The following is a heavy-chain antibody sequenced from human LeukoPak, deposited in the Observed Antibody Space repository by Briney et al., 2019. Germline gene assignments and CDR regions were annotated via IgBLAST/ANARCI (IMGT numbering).Heavy chain of an antibody. CDR2: IYTSGST. CDR3: AGRLLWFGDQNPYFDY. Sequence: SETLSLTCSVSGGSVTSGSYYWSWIRQPAGKGLEWIGRIYTSGSTNYNPSLKSRVTMSVDTSKNQFSLKLSSVTAADTAVYYCAGRLLWFGDQNPYFDYWGQGTLVTVSS. V-gene: IGHV4-61*02. J-gene: IGHJ4*02. D-gene: IGHD3-10*01. CDR1: GGSVTSGSYY.